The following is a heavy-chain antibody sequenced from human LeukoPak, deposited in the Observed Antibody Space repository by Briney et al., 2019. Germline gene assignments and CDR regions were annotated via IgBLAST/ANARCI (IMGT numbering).Heavy chain of an antibody. CDR1: GYTLTELS. J-gene: IGHJ3*02. D-gene: IGHD3-22*01. CDR2: FDPEDGET. CDR3: ATFHYDSSGPSDAFDI. Sequence: GASVKVSCKVSGYTLTELSMHWVRQAPGKGLEWMGGFDPEDGETIYAQKFQGRVTMTEDTSTDTAYMELSSLRSEDTAVYYCATFHYDSSGPSDAFDIWGQGTMVTVSS. V-gene: IGHV1-24*01.